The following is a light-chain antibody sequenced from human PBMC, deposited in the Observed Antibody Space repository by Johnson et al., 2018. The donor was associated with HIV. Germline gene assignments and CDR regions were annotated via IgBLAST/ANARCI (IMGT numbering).Light chain of an antibody. CDR3: ATWDRSLTIGGV. V-gene: IGLV1-51*02. CDR2: ENT. CDR1: SSNIGSND. Sequence: HSVLTQPPSVSAAPGQKVTVSCSGSSSNIGSNDVSWYQQFPGAVPKLLIYENTKRPSGIPDRFSGSKSCTSAALGITGLQTGDEADYYCATWDRSLTIGGVFGTGTKVTVL. J-gene: IGLJ1*01.